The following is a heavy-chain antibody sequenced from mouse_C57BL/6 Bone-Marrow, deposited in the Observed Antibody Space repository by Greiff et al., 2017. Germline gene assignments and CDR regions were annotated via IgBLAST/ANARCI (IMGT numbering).Heavy chain of an antibody. D-gene: IGHD1-1*01. Sequence: QVQLQQPGAELVKPGDSVQLSCKAYGYTFTSYWMHWVKQRPGQGLEWIGMIPPNSGSTNYNEKFKSKATLTVDKSSSTAYMQLSSLTSEDSAVYYCARYHYYGSSYLDYWRPCTTLPVSS. CDR2: IPPNSGST. CDR1: GYTFTSYW. V-gene: IGHV1-64*01. CDR3: ARYHYYGSSYLDY. J-gene: IGHJ2*01.